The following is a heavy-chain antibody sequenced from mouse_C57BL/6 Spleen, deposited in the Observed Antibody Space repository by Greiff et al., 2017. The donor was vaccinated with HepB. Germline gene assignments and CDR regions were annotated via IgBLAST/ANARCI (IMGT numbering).Heavy chain of an antibody. V-gene: IGHV3-6*01. CDR3: ASQGRDYDPPFAY. CDR1: GYSITSGYY. CDR2: ISYDGSN. Sequence: ESGPGLVKPSQSLSLTCSVTGYSITSGYYWNWIRQFPGNKLEWMGYISYDGSNNYNPSLKNRISITRDTSKNQFFLKLNSVTTEDTATYYCASQGRDYDPPFAYWGQGTLVTVSA. D-gene: IGHD2-4*01. J-gene: IGHJ3*01.